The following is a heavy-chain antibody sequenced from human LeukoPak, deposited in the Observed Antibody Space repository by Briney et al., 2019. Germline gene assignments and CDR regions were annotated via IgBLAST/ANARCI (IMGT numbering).Heavy chain of an antibody. CDR1: GYTFIDRY. J-gene: IGHJ4*02. V-gene: IGHV1-2*02. CDR3: ARHRAVPLDD. CDR2: INPKSGGT. Sequence: ASVKVSCKECGYTFIDRYLYWVRPAPGQGLEWMGWINPKSGGTKYAQKFQGRVTMTRDTYITTAYMELSRLRSDDTAVYYCARHRAVPLDDRGQGTLVTVSS. D-gene: IGHD1-14*01.